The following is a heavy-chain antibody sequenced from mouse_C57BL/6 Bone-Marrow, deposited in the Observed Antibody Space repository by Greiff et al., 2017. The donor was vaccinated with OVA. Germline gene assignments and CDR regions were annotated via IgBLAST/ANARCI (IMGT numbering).Heavy chain of an antibody. CDR3: ARGTYYYGSSAWFAY. D-gene: IGHD1-1*01. V-gene: IGHV1-81*01. CDR2: IYPRSGNT. CDR1: GYTFTSYG. J-gene: IGHJ3*01. Sequence: QVQLQQSGAELARPGASVKLSCKASGYTFTSYGISWVKQRTGQGLEWIGEIYPRSGNTYYNEKFKGKATLTADKSSSTAYMELRNLTSEDSAVYFCARGTYYYGSSAWFAYWGQGTLVTVSA.